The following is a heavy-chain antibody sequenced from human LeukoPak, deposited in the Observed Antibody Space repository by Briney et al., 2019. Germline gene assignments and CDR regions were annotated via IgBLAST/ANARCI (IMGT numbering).Heavy chain of an antibody. D-gene: IGHD1-7*01. V-gene: IGHV1-2*02. CDR3: AKEDPFSWNLGPLLGSRATS. CDR1: GGTFSSYA. J-gene: IGHJ5*02. CDR2: INPNSGDT. Sequence: ASVKVSCKASGGTFSSYAISWVRQAPGQGLEWMGWINPNSGDTNYAQKFQGRVTVTRDTSISTAYMELSRLRSDDTAVYYCAKEDPFSWNLGPLLGSRATSWGQGTLVTVSS.